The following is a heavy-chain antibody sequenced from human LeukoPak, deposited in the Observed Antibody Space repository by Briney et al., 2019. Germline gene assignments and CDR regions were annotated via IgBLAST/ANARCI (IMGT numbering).Heavy chain of an antibody. CDR2: IYYSGTT. V-gene: IGHV4-39*01. J-gene: IGHJ4*02. Sequence: SETLSLTCTVSGGSISNSYYYWGWTRQSPGEALEWIGSIYYSGTTYYNPSLKSRVTISVDTSKNQFSLKLTSVTAADTAVYYCAKMGSANFDYWGQGTLVTVSS. CDR1: GGSISNSYYY. CDR3: AKMGSANFDY. D-gene: IGHD1-26*01.